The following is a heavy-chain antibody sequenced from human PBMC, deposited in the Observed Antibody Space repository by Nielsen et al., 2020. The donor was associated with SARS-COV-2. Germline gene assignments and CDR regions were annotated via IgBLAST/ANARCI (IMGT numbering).Heavy chain of an antibody. Sequence: ASVQDSCKASGYTFTGYYMHWVLQDPGQGLEWMGRINPNTGGTTYAQKFQGRVTMTRDTSISTAYMELSRLRSDDTAVYYCARDSSSWSYNRFDPWGQGTLVTVSS. CDR1: GYTFTGYY. V-gene: IGHV1-2*06. J-gene: IGHJ5*02. CDR3: ARDSSSWSYNRFDP. CDR2: INPNTGGT. D-gene: IGHD6-13*01.